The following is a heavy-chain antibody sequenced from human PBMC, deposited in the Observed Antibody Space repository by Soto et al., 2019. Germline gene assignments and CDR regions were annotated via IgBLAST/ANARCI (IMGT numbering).Heavy chain of an antibody. CDR1: GFTLSSHC. Sequence: GGSLRLSCAASGFTLSSHCMHWVRQAPGKGLVWVSRISGGGTTTGYAESVKGRFTISRDNAKNTLYLQMNRLRAEDTAVYYCASAVGDARNSLDVWGKGTLVTVSS. V-gene: IGHV3-74*01. CDR3: ASAVGDARNSLDV. CDR2: ISGGGTTT. D-gene: IGHD6-19*01. J-gene: IGHJ3*01.